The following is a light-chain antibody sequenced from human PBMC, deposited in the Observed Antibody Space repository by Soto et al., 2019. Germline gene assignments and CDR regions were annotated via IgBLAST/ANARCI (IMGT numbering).Light chain of an antibody. CDR3: QHYANWPLT. CDR2: GAS. Sequence: EIVLTQSPGTLSLSPGERATLSCRASQGVTTAYLAWYQHKPGQAPRLLIYGASNRATGIPDRFSGSGSGTDFTLTISRLEPEDFAVYYCQHYANWPLTFGGGTRVESK. CDR1: QGVTTAY. J-gene: IGKJ4*01. V-gene: IGKV3-20*01.